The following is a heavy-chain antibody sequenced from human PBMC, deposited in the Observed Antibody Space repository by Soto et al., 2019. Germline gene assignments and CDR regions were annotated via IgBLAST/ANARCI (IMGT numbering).Heavy chain of an antibody. V-gene: IGHV1-18*01. D-gene: IGHD3-16*01. CDR3: ARSWVIGKGGIDV. CDR2: INGYNGNT. J-gene: IGHJ6*02. Sequence: QVQLVQSGAEVKKPGASVKVSCKASGYTFTSSGLSWGRQAPGQGLEWMGWINGYNGNTNYAQKFQGRVTMTTDTSTNTAYLDLWTLISDDTAVYDCARSWVIGKGGIDVWGQVTTGTVAS. CDR1: GYTFTSSG.